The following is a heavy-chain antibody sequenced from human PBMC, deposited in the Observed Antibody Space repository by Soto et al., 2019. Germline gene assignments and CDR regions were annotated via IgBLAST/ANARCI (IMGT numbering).Heavy chain of an antibody. V-gene: IGHV4-39*01. CDR3: SRHQTNNFGSGSPFDP. Sequence: QLQLQESGPGLVKPSETLSLTCIVSGGSINGSPYYWAWIRQPPGKGLEWIGSAYYGGTTNYNPSLKSRVTMSVDTSNNHFSLTLSSVTAADTAVYHCSRHQTNNFGSGSPFDPWGQGTLVTVSS. D-gene: IGHD3-10*01. CDR2: AYYGGTT. J-gene: IGHJ5*02. CDR1: GGSINGSPYY.